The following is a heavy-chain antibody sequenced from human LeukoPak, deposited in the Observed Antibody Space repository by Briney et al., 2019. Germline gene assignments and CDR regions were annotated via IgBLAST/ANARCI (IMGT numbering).Heavy chain of an antibody. CDR1: GGSNSNDY. V-gene: IGHV4-4*07. Sequence: ASETLSLTCTVSGGSNSNDYWIGIRQPAGKGLEWIGRIHSSGSTNYNPSLKSRVTISVDKSKNQFSLRLSSVIAADTAVYFCARDSGEGYCTPFDSWGQGTLVTVSS. CDR3: ARDSGEGYCTPFDS. CDR2: IHSSGST. J-gene: IGHJ4*02. D-gene: IGHD2-8*01.